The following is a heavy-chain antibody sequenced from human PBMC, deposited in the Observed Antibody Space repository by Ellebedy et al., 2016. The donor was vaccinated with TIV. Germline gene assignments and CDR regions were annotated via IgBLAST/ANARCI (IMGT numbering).Heavy chain of an antibody. D-gene: IGHD6-6*01. J-gene: IGHJ4*02. CDR3: ASDHGPWSITARPPPLWY. CDR2: TYSGGST. CDR1: GFTVSSNY. Sequence: PGGSLRLSCAASGFTVSSNYMSWVRQAPGKGLEWVSLTYSGGSTYYVDPVKGRFTISRDNSKNTLYLQMNSLRAEDTAVYYGASDHGPWSITARPPPLWYWGQGTLVTVSS. V-gene: IGHV3-66*01.